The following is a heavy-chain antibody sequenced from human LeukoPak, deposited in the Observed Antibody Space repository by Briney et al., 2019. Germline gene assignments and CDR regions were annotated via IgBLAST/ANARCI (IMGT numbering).Heavy chain of an antibody. D-gene: IGHD6-6*01. CDR1: GGTFSSYA. CDR2: IIPIFGTA. CDR3: ARDGQLPRTGPNHYYYMDV. J-gene: IGHJ6*03. Sequence: GASVKVSCKASGGTFSSYAISWVRQAPGQGLEWMGGIIPIFGTANYAQKFQGRVTITTDESTSTAYMELSSLSSEDTAVYYCARDGQLPRTGPNHYYYMDVWGKGTTVTVSS. V-gene: IGHV1-69*05.